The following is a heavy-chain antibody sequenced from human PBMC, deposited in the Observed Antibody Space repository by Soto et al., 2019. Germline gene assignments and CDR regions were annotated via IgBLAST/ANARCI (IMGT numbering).Heavy chain of an antibody. CDR3: AREEHSSGWAYYFDY. CDR2: IIPIFGTA. D-gene: IGHD6-19*01. J-gene: IGHJ4*02. V-gene: IGHV1-69*06. Sequence: SVKVSCKASGGTFSSYAISWVRQAPGQGLEWMGGIIPIFGTANYAQKFQGRVTITADKSTSTAYMELSSLRSEDTAVYYCAREEHSSGWAYYFDYWGQGTLVTVSS. CDR1: GGTFSSYA.